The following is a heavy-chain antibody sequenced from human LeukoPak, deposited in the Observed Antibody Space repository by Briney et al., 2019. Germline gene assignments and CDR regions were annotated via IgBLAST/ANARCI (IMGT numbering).Heavy chain of an antibody. V-gene: IGHV4-4*07. J-gene: IGHJ4*02. D-gene: IGHD5-18*01. CDR1: GGSITSYY. CDR2: IYTSGST. Sequence: SETLSLTCSVSGGSITSYYWSWIRQPAGKGLEWIGRIYTSGSTNYNPSLKSRVTMSVGTSKNQFSLKLSSVAAADTAVYYCARGYSYGYMAYFDYWGQGTLVTVSS. CDR3: ARGYSYGYMAYFDY.